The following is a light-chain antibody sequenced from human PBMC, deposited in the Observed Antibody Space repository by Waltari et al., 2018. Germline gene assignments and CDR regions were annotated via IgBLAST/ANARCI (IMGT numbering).Light chain of an antibody. Sequence: DIVVTQSPDSLAVSLGERATINCKSSQSVLHTNNKNYLAWYQQKPGQPHKLLIYWASTRASGVPGRFSGSGSGTDFTLTISSLQAEDVAVYYCQQYYSAPNTFGQGTKLEI. CDR1: QSVLHTNNKNY. CDR2: WAS. J-gene: IGKJ2*01. CDR3: QQYYSAPNT. V-gene: IGKV4-1*01.